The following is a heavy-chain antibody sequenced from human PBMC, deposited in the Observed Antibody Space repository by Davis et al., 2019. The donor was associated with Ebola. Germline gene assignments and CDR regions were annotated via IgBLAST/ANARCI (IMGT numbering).Heavy chain of an antibody. CDR3: NMVIGYYGMDV. J-gene: IGHJ6*02. Sequence: MPSETLSLTCTVSGGSISSYYWSWIRQPPGKGLECIGYINYSGSTNYNPSLKSRVTISVDTSKNQFSLKLSSVTAADTAVYYCNMVIGYYGMDVWGQGTTVTVSS. D-gene: IGHD3-22*01. CDR1: GGSISSYY. CDR2: INYSGST. V-gene: IGHV4-59*08.